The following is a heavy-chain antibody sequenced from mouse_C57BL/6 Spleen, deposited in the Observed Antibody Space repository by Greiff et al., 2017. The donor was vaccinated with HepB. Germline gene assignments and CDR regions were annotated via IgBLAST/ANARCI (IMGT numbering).Heavy chain of an antibody. Sequence: QVHVKQSGPELARPWASVKLSCQAFYTFSRRVHFAIRDTNYWLPWVKQRPGQGLEWIGAIYPGNGDTSYNQKFKGKATLTADKSSRTDYMQPSSQTSDVSAVYYCACGPTVVATRDYYYAMDYWGQGTSVTVSS. D-gene: IGHD1-1*01. CDR2: GQGLEWIG. J-gene: IGHJ4*01. V-gene: IGHV1-87*01. CDR3: SDVSAVYYCACGPTVVATRDYYYAMDY. CDR1: YTFSRRVH.